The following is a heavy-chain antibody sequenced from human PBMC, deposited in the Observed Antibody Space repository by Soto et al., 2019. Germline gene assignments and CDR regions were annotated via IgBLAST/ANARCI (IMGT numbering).Heavy chain of an antibody. V-gene: IGHV3-48*01. CDR1: GFTFSSYS. J-gene: IGHJ4*02. CDR2: IISSTI. Sequence: GSLRISCAGSGFTFSSYSFNWVRQAPGKELEWVSYIISSTIYYADSVKGRFTISRDNAKNSLYLQMNSLRAEDTAVYYCVRDHLWAFDYWGQGALVTLSS. CDR3: VRDHLWAFDY. D-gene: IGHD3-16*01.